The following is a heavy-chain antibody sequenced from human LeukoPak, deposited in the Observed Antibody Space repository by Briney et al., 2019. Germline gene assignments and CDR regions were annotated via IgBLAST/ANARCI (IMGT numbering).Heavy chain of an antibody. Sequence: GGSLRLSCAASGFTFSDYYMSWIRQAPGKGLEWVSYISSSGSTIYYADSVKGRFTISRDNAKNSLYLQMNSLRAEDTAVYYCASIAYCGGDCYDAFDIWGQGTMVTVSS. CDR2: ISSSGSTI. D-gene: IGHD2-21*02. CDR3: ASIAYCGGDCYDAFDI. J-gene: IGHJ3*02. CDR1: GFTFSDYY. V-gene: IGHV3-11*04.